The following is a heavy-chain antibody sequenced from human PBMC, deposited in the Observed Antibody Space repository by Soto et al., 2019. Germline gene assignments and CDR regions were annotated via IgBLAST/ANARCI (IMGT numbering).Heavy chain of an antibody. D-gene: IGHD3-22*01. V-gene: IGHV2-5*02. CDR1: GFSLSTSGVG. J-gene: IGHJ6*03. CDR3: AYQAFITGYYYYYMDV. CDR2: IYWDDDK. Sequence: QITLKESGPALVKPTQTLTLTCTFSGFSLSTSGVGVGWIRQPPGKALEWLALIYWDDDKRYSPSLKSRLTIAKDTSKNQVVLTMTNMDPEDTGTYYCAYQAFITGYYYYYMDVWGKGTTVTVSS.